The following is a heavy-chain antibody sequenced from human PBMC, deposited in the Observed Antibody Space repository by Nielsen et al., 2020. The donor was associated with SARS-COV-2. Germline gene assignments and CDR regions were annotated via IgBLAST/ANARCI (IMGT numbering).Heavy chain of an antibody. J-gene: IGHJ6*02. V-gene: IGHV4-61*08. D-gene: IGHD6-6*01. CDR2: VYYSGST. CDR3: ARVLAALDYYYYGMDV. CDR1: GGSISSGGYY. Sequence: GSLRLSCTVSGGSISSGGYYWSWILQPPGRGLEWIGYVYYSGSTNYNPSLKSRVTISVDTSKNQFSLKLSSVTAADTAVYYCARVLAALDYYYYGMDVWGQGTTVTVSS.